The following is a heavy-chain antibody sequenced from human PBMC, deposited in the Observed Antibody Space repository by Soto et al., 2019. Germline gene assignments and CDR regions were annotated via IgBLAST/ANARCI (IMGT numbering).Heavy chain of an antibody. J-gene: IGHJ5*02. D-gene: IGHD2-2*01. CDR1: GGSFSGYY. Sequence: SETLSLTCAVYGGSFSGYYWSWIRQPPGKGLEWIGEINHSGSTNYNPSLKSRVTISVDTSKNQFSLKLSSVTAADTAVYYCARQPQPAGVPTNWFDPWGQGILVTVSS. V-gene: IGHV4-34*01. CDR3: ARQPQPAGVPTNWFDP. CDR2: INHSGST.